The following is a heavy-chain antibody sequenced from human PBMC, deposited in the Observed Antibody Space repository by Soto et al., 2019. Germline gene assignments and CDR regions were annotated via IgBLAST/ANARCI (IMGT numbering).Heavy chain of an antibody. Sequence: EVQLVESGGSLVTPGGSLRLSCAASGFPFTKAWMTWVRQAPGKGLEWVGRIRSKAAGETREYAAPVKGRFTISRDDSKIMMYLEMNCLKIEDTGVYYCTTDGFTGIVGIWGQGTMVTVSS. V-gene: IGHV3-15*01. CDR1: GFPFTKAW. J-gene: IGHJ3*02. CDR2: IRSKAAGETR. D-gene: IGHD3-22*01. CDR3: TTDGFTGIVGI.